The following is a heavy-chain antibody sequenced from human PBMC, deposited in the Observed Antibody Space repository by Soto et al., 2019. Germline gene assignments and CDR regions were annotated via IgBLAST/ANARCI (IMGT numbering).Heavy chain of an antibody. CDR3: ARDQGFCTGTSCYASYYFDS. V-gene: IGHV3-21*01. CDR1: GFTLSRHS. J-gene: IGHJ4*02. CDR2: ISTTSSYI. D-gene: IGHD2-2*01. Sequence: GGSLRLSCAASGFTLSRHSMNWVRQAPGKGLEWVSSISTTSSYIYYADSVKGRFTISRDNAKNSLCLQMNNLRAEDTAVYFCARDQGFCTGTSCYASYYFDSWGQGTLVTVSS.